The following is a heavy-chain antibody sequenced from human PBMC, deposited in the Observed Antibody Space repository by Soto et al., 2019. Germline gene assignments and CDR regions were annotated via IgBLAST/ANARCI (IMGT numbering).Heavy chain of an antibody. D-gene: IGHD6-19*01. CDR3: ATHMAAHPLDY. V-gene: IGHV4-31*03. J-gene: IGHJ4*02. CDR2: IYYSGST. CDR1: GASITSGGYY. Sequence: QVQLQESGPGLVKPSQTLSLTCTVSGASITSGGYYWTWIRQHPGKGLEWIGYIYYSGSTYYNPSLKSRFIISVDTSNNQFALKLSSVTAADTAVYYCATHMAAHPLDYWGQGTLLTVSS.